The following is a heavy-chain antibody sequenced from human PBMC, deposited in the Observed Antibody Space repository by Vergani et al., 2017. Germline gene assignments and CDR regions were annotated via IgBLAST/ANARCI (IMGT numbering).Heavy chain of an antibody. D-gene: IGHD6-19*01. V-gene: IGHV3-53*01. J-gene: IGHJ4*02. Sequence: EVQLVESGGALIQPGGSLRLSCAASGFTVSNNYMNWVRQAPGKGLEWVSVIYSGGSTYYADSVKGRFTISRDNSKNTLYLQMNSLRAEDTAVYYCARGLRYSSGWYYFDYWGQGTLVTVSS. CDR3: ARGLRYSSGWYYFDY. CDR2: IYSGGST. CDR1: GFTVSNNY.